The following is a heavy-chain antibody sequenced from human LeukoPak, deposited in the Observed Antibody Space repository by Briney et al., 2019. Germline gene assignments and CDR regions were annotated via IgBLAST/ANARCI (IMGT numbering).Heavy chain of an antibody. CDR3: AKEDRREERVNGLWSGDPRSYYYGMDV. Sequence: GGSLRLSCAASEFTLSSSAMSWVRQAPGKGLEWVSAISGSGGSTYYADSVKGRFTTSRDNSKNTLYLQMNSLRAEDTAVYYCAKEDRREERVNGLWSGDPRSYYYGMDVWGQGTTVTVSS. D-gene: IGHD3-3*01. CDR2: ISGSGGST. V-gene: IGHV3-23*01. J-gene: IGHJ6*02. CDR1: EFTLSSSA.